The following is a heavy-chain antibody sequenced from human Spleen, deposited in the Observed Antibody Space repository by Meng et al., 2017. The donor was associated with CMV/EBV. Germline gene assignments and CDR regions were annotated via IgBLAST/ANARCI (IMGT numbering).Heavy chain of an antibody. Sequence: GESLKISCKASGYTFTDYYMHWVRQAPGQGLEWMGWINPNSGDTNYAQKFLGRVTMTRDTSISTAYMELSRLRSDDTAVYYCASIFRGYKYGPGFDSWGQGTLVTVSS. V-gene: IGHV1-2*02. CDR2: INPNSGDT. CDR3: ASIFRGYKYGPGFDS. J-gene: IGHJ4*02. CDR1: GYTFTDYY. D-gene: IGHD5-18*01.